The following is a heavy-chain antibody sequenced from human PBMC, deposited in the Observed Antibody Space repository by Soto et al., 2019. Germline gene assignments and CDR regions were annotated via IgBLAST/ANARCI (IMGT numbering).Heavy chain of an antibody. CDR1: VFTFSDHY. Sequence: PWWSLRLSCSASVFTFSDHYMDWFRQAPGKGLEWVGRTRNKANSYTTEYAASVKGRFTISRDDSKNSLYLQMNSLKTEDTAVYYCARESTRYYGMDVWGQGTTVTVSS. V-gene: IGHV3-72*01. CDR2: TRNKANSYTT. J-gene: IGHJ6*02. CDR3: ARESTRYYGMDV. D-gene: IGHD2-2*01.